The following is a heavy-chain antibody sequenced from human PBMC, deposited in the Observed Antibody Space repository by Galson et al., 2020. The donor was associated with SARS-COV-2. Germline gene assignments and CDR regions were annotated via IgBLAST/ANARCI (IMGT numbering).Heavy chain of an antibody. Sequence: SETLSLTCTVSGGSNTMTNYYWGWIRQPPGKGVEWIGSVHYTGNTFYSPSFKSRVSISLDTSKKQFTLSLTSMTAADTAVYYCARHYDVVTGYGRWFGPWGQGILVTVSS. D-gene: IGHD3-9*01. CDR3: ARHYDVVTGYGRWFGP. J-gene: IGHJ5*02. CDR2: VHYTGNT. V-gene: IGHV4-39*01. CDR1: GGSNTMTNYY.